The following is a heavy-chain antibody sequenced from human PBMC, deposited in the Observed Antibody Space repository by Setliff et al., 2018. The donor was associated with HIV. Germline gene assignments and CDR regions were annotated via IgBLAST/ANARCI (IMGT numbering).Heavy chain of an antibody. CDR2: ISGSGGLT. CDR1: GFPFTSFS. V-gene: IGHV3-23*01. D-gene: IGHD3-22*01. CDR3: AKGHYSSGDSKQNGFDM. Sequence: GGSLRLSCAASGFPFTSFSINWVRQAPGKGLEWVSTISGSGGLTFYADSVKGRFTISRDNSKNTLYLQMNSLRAEDTVVYYCAKGHYSSGDSKQNGFDMWGQGTMVTVSS. J-gene: IGHJ3*02.